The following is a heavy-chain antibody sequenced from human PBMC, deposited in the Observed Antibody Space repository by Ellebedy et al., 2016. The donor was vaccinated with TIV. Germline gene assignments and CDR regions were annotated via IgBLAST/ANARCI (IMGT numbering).Heavy chain of an antibody. CDR3: ARDAIDLDRSGWQGVFDI. CDR2: INPSGGST. D-gene: IGHD6-19*01. V-gene: IGHV1-46*01. CDR1: GYTFIGYG. Sequence: ASVKVSCXASGYTFIGYGINWVRQAPGQGVEWMGIINPSGGSTSYAQKFQDRVTMSRDTSTSTLYMELCGLRSEDTAVYYCARDAIDLDRSGWQGVFDIWGQGTLVTVSS. J-gene: IGHJ3*02.